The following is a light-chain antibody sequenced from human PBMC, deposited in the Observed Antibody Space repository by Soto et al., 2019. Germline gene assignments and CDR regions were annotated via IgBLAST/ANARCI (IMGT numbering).Light chain of an antibody. CDR3: QQYDIVPPT. J-gene: IGKJ1*01. CDR2: DAS. CDR1: QDITNY. Sequence: DIPMTQSPSSLSASVGDRVTITCQASQDITNYLNWYQQKPGRAPKLLIYDASNLETRVPSRFSGSGSGTDFSFTISNLQPEDIATYYCQQYDIVPPTFGQGTKVEI. V-gene: IGKV1-33*01.